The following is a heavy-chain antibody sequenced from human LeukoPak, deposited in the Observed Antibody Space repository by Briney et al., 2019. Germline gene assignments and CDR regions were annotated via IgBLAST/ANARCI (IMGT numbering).Heavy chain of an antibody. D-gene: IGHD3-9*01. V-gene: IGHV3-48*04. CDR1: GFTFKSYA. Sequence: GGSLRLSCATSGFTFKSYAMNWVRQSPGKGLEWVSYISSIGSTIYYADSVKGRFTISRDDAKNSLYLQMNSLRAEDTAVYYCARDIGPYYDILTGYSVLNDYWGQGTLVTVSS. CDR2: ISSIGSTI. CDR3: ARDIGPYYDILTGYSVLNDY. J-gene: IGHJ4*02.